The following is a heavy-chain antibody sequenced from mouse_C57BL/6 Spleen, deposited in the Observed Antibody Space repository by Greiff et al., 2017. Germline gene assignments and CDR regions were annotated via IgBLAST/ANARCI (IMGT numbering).Heavy chain of an antibody. CDR1: GYTFTSYW. V-gene: IGHV1-55*01. D-gene: IGHD3-2*02. J-gene: IGHJ2*01. CDR2: IYPGSGST. Sequence: QVQLQQPGAELVKPGASVKMSCKASGYTFTSYWITWVKQRPGQGLEWIGDIYPGSGSTNYNEKFKSKATLTVDKSSSTAYMQLSSLTSEDSAVYYCAREDSSGNGDYWGQGTTLTVSS. CDR3: AREDSSGNGDY.